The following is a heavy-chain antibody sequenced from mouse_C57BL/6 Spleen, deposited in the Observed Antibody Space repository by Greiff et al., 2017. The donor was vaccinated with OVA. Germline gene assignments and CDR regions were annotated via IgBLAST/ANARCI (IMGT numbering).Heavy chain of an antibody. D-gene: IGHD1-1*01. J-gene: IGHJ4*01. V-gene: IGHV1-39*01. CDR3: ARYGSSSYAMDY. CDR2: FNPNYGTT. Sequence: EVKLMESGPELVKPGASVKISCKASGYSFTDYNMNWVKQSNGKSLEWIGVFNPNYGTTSYNQKFKGKATLTVDQSSSTAYMQLNSLTSEDSAVYYCARYGSSSYAMDYWGQGTSVTVAS. CDR1: GYSFTDYN.